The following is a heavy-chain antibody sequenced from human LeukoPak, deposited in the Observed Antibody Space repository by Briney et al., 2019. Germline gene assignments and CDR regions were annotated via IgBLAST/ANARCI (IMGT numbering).Heavy chain of an antibody. Sequence: PGGSLRLSCAASGFTFSNYSVSWVRQAPGKGLEWISYMSSSGRTTYYGDSVKGRFTISRDNAKNSLYLQMNSLRDEDTAVYYCARDRGSGTYLAASDIWGQGTMVTVSS. CDR1: GFTFSNYS. D-gene: IGHD1-26*01. CDR2: MSSSGRTT. J-gene: IGHJ3*02. CDR3: ARDRGSGTYLAASDI. V-gene: IGHV3-48*02.